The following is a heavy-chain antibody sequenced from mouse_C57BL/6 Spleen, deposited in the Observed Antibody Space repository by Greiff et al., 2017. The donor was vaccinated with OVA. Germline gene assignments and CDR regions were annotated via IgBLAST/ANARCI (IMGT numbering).Heavy chain of an antibody. V-gene: IGHV1-19*01. CDR1: GYTFTDYY. CDR2: INPYNGGT. J-gene: IGHJ2*01. CDR3: ARSGLRKDYFDY. Sequence: VQLQQSGPVLVKPGASVKMSCKASGYTFTDYYMNWVKQSHGKSLEWIGVINPYNGGTSYNQKFKGKATLTVDKSSSTAYMELNSLTSEDSAVYYCARSGLRKDYFDYWGQGTTLTVSS. D-gene: IGHD1-1*01.